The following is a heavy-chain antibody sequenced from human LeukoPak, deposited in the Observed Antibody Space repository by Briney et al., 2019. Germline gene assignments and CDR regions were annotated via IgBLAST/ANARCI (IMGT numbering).Heavy chain of an antibody. CDR3: ARDRYSGYDYYYYYGMDV. CDR2: INHSGST. CDR1: GGSFSGYY. V-gene: IGHV4-34*01. J-gene: IGHJ6*02. Sequence: SETLSLTCAVYGGSFSGYYWSWIRQPPGKGLEWIGEINHSGSTNYNPSLKSRVTISVDTSKNQFSLKLSSVTAADTAVYYCARDRYSGYDYYYYYGMDVWGQGTTVTVSS. D-gene: IGHD5-12*01.